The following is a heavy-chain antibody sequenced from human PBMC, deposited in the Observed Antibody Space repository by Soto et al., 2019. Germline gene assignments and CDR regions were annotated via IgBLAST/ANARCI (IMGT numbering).Heavy chain of an antibody. CDR1: GYTFTSYA. J-gene: IGHJ4*02. Sequence: VASVKVSCKASGYTFTSYAMHWVRQAPGQRLEWMGWINAGNGNTKYSQKFQGRVTITRDTSASTAYMELSSLRSEDTAVYYCARDSRIAAAGILFYFDYWGQGTLVTSPQ. CDR2: INAGNGNT. CDR3: ARDSRIAAAGILFYFDY. V-gene: IGHV1-3*01. D-gene: IGHD6-13*01.